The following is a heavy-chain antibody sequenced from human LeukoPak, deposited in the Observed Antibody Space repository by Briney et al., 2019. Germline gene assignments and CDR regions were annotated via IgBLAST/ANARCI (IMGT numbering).Heavy chain of an antibody. V-gene: IGHV4-59*12. CDR1: GGSISSYY. J-gene: IGHJ3*02. CDR2: IYYSGST. CDR3: ARGKAAAGTTHDAFDI. Sequence: SETLSLTCTVSGGSISSYYWSWIRQPPGKGLEWIGYIYYSGSTNDNPSLKSRVTISVDTSKNQFSLKLSSVTAADTAVHYCARGKAAAGTTHDAFDIWGQGTMVTVSS. D-gene: IGHD6-13*01.